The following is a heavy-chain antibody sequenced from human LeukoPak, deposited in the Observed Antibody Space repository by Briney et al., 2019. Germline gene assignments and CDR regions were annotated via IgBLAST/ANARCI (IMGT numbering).Heavy chain of an antibody. CDR2: ISDGGSTT. D-gene: IGHD4-23*01. CDR1: GFTFSSYW. CDR3: AGVRAGGNRAFDV. Sequence: GGSLRLSCAASGFTFSSYWMHWVRQAPGKGLVWVSRISDGGSTTTYADSVKGRFTISRDNAKNTLWLQMNSLRADDTAVYYCAGVRAGGNRAFDVWGQGTVVAVSS. J-gene: IGHJ3*01. V-gene: IGHV3-74*01.